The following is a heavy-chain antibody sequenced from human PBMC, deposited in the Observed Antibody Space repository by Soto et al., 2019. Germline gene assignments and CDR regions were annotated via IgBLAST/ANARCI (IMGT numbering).Heavy chain of an antibody. CDR1: GYSFTSYW. CDR2: IYPGDSDT. V-gene: IGHV5-51*01. D-gene: IGHD3-10*01. CDR3: ARHGGTMVRGVIMYNWFDP. Sequence: GESLKISCKGSGYSFTSYWIGWVRQMPGKGLEWMGIIYPGDSDTRYSPSFQGQVTISADKSISTAYLQWSSLKASDTAMYCCARHGGTMVRGVIMYNWFDPWGQGTLVTVSS. J-gene: IGHJ5*02.